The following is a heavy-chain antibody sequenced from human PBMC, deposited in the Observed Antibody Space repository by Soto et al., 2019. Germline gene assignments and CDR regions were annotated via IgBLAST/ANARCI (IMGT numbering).Heavy chain of an antibody. D-gene: IGHD3-16*01. CDR2: IDPSDSYT. J-gene: IGHJ6*02. V-gene: IGHV5-10-1*01. Sequence: GESLKISCKGSGYSFTSYWISWVRQMPGKGLEWMGRIDPSDSYTNYSPSFQGHVTISADKSISTAYLQWSSLKASDTAMYYCAIQGMITRPKYGIDVWGQGTTVTGSS. CDR1: GYSFTSYW. CDR3: AIQGMITRPKYGIDV.